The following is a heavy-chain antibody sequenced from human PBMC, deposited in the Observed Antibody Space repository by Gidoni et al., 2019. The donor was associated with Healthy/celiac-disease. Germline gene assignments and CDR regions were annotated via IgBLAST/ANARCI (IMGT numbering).Heavy chain of an antibody. CDR1: GFTFSNAW. CDR2: IKSKTDGGTT. Sequence: EVQLVESGGGLVKPGGSLRLYCAACGFTFSNAWMSWVRQAPGKGLEWVGRIKSKTDGGTTDYAAPVKGRFTTSRDDSKNTLYLQMNSLKTEDTAVYYCTTGMDTMVQGFDYWGQGTLVTVSS. CDR3: TTGMDTMVQGFDY. V-gene: IGHV3-15*01. D-gene: IGHD3-10*01. J-gene: IGHJ4*02.